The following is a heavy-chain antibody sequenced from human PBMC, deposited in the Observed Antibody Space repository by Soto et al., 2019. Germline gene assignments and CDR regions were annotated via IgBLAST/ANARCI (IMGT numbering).Heavy chain of an antibody. CDR1: GFIFSSSA. CDR3: AKDRSPGATNWNVY. CDR2: ISGSGVSK. D-gene: IGHD1-1*01. Sequence: GGSLRLSCVVSGFIFSSSAMNRVRQAPGKGLEWVSTISGSGVSKYYADSVKGRFTISRDNSNNTVSLQMNSLRAEDAAVYYCAKDRSPGATNWNVYWGQGTLVTVSS. J-gene: IGHJ4*02. V-gene: IGHV3-23*01.